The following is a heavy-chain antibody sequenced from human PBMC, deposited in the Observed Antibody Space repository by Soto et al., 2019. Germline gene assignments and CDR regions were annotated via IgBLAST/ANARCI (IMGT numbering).Heavy chain of an antibody. CDR2: ISYDGSNK. CDR1: GFTFSSYG. D-gene: IGHD6-6*01. CDR3: AKDRPDTSEYSSSSPH. Sequence: GGSLRLSCAASGFTFSSYGLHWVRQAPGKGLEWVAVISYDGSNKYYADSVKGRFTISRDNSKNTLYLQMNSLRAEDTAVYYCAKDRPDTSEYSSSSPHWGQGTLVTVSS. V-gene: IGHV3-30*18. J-gene: IGHJ4*02.